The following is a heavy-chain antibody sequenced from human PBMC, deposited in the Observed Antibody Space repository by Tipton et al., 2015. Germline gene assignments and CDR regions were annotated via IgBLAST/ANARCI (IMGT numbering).Heavy chain of an antibody. CDR1: GGSITSGGFY. CDR3: ARDLGKVGAPGYFDH. J-gene: IGHJ4*02. V-gene: IGHV4-31*03. CDR2: IHYNGNT. D-gene: IGHD1-26*01. Sequence: TLSLTCTVSGGSITSGGFYWSWIRQHPLKGLEWIGYIHYNGNTYYHSSLKSRVSISMSTSKNQFSLKLISVTAADTAVYYCARDLGKVGAPGYFDHWGQGTLVTVSS.